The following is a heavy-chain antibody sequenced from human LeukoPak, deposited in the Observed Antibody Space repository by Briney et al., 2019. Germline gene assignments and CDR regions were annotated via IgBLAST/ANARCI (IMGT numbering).Heavy chain of an antibody. CDR3: ARDRGTWNDDGFDY. Sequence: SETLSLTCTVSGGSIRSYYWSWIRQPAGKGLEWIGRIYISGSTNYNPSLKSRVTMSVDTSKNQFSLKLNSVTAADTAVYYCARDRGTWNDDGFDYWGQGTLVTVSS. D-gene: IGHD1-1*01. J-gene: IGHJ4*02. V-gene: IGHV4-4*07. CDR2: IYISGST. CDR1: GGSIRSYY.